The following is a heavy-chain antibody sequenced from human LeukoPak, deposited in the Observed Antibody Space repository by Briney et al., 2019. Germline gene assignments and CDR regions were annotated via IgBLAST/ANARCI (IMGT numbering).Heavy chain of an antibody. CDR1: GFTFNDYA. J-gene: IGHJ4*02. CDR3: AKDILPLYSSSWYER. D-gene: IGHD6-13*01. V-gene: IGHV3-9*01. Sequence: GGSLRLSCAASGFTFNDYAMHWVRQAPGKGLEWVSGISWNSGSIGYADSVKGRFTISRDNAKNSLYLQMNSLRAEDTALYYCAKDILPLYSSSWYERWGQGTLVTVSS. CDR2: ISWNSGSI.